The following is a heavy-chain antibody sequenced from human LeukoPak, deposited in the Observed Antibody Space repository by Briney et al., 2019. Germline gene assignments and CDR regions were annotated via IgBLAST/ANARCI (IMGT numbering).Heavy chain of an antibody. J-gene: IGHJ4*02. Sequence: GGSLRLSCAASGFTFSSYAMSWVRQAPGKGLEWVSAISGSGGSTYNADSVKGRFTISRDNSKNTLYLQMNSLRAEDTAVYYCAKSGPGGSCCEIDYWGQGTLVTVSS. CDR2: ISGSGGST. CDR3: AKSGPGGSCCEIDY. D-gene: IGHD2-15*01. CDR1: GFTFSSYA. V-gene: IGHV3-23*01.